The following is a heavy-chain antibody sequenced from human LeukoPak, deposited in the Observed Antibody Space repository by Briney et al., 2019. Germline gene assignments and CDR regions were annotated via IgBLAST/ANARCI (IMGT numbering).Heavy chain of an antibody. V-gene: IGHV3-30-3*01. CDR3: AKDLGRYRNNFFDY. Sequence: GGSLRLSCAASGFTFSSYAMHWVRQAPGKGLEWVAVISYDGSNKYYADSVKGRFTISRDNSKNTLYLQMNSLRADDTAVYYCAKDLGRYRNNFFDYWGQGNLVTVSS. J-gene: IGHJ4*02. CDR1: GFTFSSYA. CDR2: ISYDGSNK. D-gene: IGHD1-26*01.